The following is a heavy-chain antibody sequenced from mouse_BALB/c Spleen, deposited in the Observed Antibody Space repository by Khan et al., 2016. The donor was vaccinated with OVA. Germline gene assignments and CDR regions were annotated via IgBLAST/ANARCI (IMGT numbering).Heavy chain of an antibody. CDR3: ARLAYYYDSGGFAY. CDR2: VITGGHYT. D-gene: IGHD1-1*01. V-gene: IGHV5-6*01. CDR1: GFTFSTYG. J-gene: IGHJ3*01. Sequence: EVELVESGGDVVKPGGSLKLSCAASGFTFSTYGMSWVRQTPDKRLEWVATVITGGHYTYYPDTVKGRFTISRDNAKNTLYLQMSSLKSEDTAMFYAARLAYYYDSGGFAYWGQGTLVTVSA.